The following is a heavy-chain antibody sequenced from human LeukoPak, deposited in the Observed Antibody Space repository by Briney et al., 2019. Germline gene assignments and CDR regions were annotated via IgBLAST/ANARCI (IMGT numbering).Heavy chain of an antibody. J-gene: IGHJ6*02. CDR3: AREAVVVVAASLGMDV. CDR2: IIPILGIA. D-gene: IGHD2-15*01. CDR1: GGTFSSYA. V-gene: IGHV1-69*04. Sequence: ASVKVSCKASGGTFSSYAISWVRQASGQGLEWMGRIIPILGIANYAQKFQGRVTITADKSTSTAYMELSSLRSEDTAVYYCAREAVVVVAASLGMDVWGQGTTVTVSS.